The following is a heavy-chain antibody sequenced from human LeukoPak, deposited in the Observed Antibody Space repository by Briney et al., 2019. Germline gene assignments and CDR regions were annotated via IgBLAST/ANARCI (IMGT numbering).Heavy chain of an antibody. CDR1: GGSISSGDYY. V-gene: IGHV4-30-4*01. CDR3: ARGYYDSTSDY. Sequence: MASETLSLTCTVSGGSISSGDYYWSWIRQPPGKGLEWIGYIYYSGTTYYNPSLKSRVTISVDTSKNQFSLKLSSVTAADTAVYYCARGYYDSTSDYWAREPWSPSPQ. D-gene: IGHD3-22*01. J-gene: IGHJ4*02. CDR2: IYYSGTT.